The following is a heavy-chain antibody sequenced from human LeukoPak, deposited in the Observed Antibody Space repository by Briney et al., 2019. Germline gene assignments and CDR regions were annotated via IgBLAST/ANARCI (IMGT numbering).Heavy chain of an antibody. CDR2: IYYSGST. V-gene: IGHV4-31*03. CDR1: GGSISSGGYY. Sequence: PSETLSLACTVSGGSISSGGYYWSWIRQHPGKGLEWIGYIYYSGSTYYNPSLKSRVTISVDTSKNQFSLKLSSVTAADTAVYYCARVVRTGYYNALCNWFDPWGQGTLVTVSS. CDR3: ARVVRTGYYNALCNWFDP. J-gene: IGHJ5*02. D-gene: IGHD3-9*01.